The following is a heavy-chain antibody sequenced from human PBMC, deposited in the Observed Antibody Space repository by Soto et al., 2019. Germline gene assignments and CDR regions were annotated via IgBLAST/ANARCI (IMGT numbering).Heavy chain of an antibody. D-gene: IGHD3-22*01. CDR1: GFTFSSYG. CDR3: AKGHRMIVVVSFDY. J-gene: IGHJ4*02. CDR2: ISYDGSNK. V-gene: IGHV3-30*18. Sequence: GGPLRLSCAASGFTFSSYGMHWVRQAPGKGLEWVAVISYDGSNKYYADSAKGRFTISRDNSKNTLYLQMNSLRAEDTAVYYCAKGHRMIVVVSFDYWGQGTLVTVSS.